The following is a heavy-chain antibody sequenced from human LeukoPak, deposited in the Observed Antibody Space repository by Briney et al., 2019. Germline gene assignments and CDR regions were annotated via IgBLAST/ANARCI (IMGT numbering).Heavy chain of an antibody. CDR3: TRDRRITGYDFSFFQGPAAPDY. D-gene: IGHD1-20*01. Sequence: ASVKVSCKSSGYTFTNYGISWVRQAPGQGLEWMGWISTYNGNTNYAQKFQGRVSMTTDTSRSTAYMQLRSLRSDDTAVYYCTRDRRITGYDFSFFQGPAAPDYWGRGTLVTVSS. CDR1: GYTFTNYG. V-gene: IGHV1-18*01. J-gene: IGHJ4*02. CDR2: ISTYNGNT.